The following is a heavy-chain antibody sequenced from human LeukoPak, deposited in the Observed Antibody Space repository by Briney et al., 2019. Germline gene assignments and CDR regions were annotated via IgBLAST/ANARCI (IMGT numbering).Heavy chain of an antibody. J-gene: IGHJ4*02. D-gene: IGHD2-15*01. Sequence: ASVTVSFKASGGTFSSYAISWVRPAPGQRLEWMGWINAGNGYTKYSQKFQGRVTITRDTSANTAYMDLSSLRSEDTAVYYCARDSGEYYFDYWGQGTLVTVSS. V-gene: IGHV1-3*01. CDR2: INAGNGYT. CDR3: ARDSGEYYFDY. CDR1: GGTFSSYA.